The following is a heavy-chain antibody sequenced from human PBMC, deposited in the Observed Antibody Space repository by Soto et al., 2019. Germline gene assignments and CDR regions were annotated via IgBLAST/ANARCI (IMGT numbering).Heavy chain of an antibody. CDR3: AKHRSTPTNYYDSSGYYYGDYYFDY. V-gene: IGHV3-23*01. J-gene: IGHJ4*02. D-gene: IGHD3-22*01. Sequence: GGSLRLSCAASGFTFSRYAMSGVRQAPGKGLEWVSAISGSGGSTYYADSVKGRFTISRDNSKNTLYLQMNSLRAEDTAVYYCAKHRSTPTNYYDSSGYYYGDYYFDYWGQGTLVTVSS. CDR1: GFTFSRYA. CDR2: ISGSGGST.